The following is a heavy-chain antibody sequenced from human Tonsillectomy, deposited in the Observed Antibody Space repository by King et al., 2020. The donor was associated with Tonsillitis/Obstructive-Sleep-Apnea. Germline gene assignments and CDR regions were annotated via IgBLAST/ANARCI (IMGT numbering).Heavy chain of an antibody. J-gene: IGHJ4*02. CDR2: VYTSGTT. D-gene: IGHD4-17*01. Sequence: VQLQESGPGLVKPSETLSLTCSVSGGSISTYYWSWIRQPAGKGLEWIGRVYTSGTTNYNPSLKSRVTMSVDTSKNQFSLRLTSVTAADTAGYYCARTAYGDFLFDYWGQGTLVTVSS. CDR3: ARTAYGDFLFDY. CDR1: GGSISTYY. V-gene: IGHV4-4*07.